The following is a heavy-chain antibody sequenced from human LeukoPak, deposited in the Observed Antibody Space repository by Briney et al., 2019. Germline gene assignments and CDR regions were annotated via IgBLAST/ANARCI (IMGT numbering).Heavy chain of an antibody. V-gene: IGHV1-18*01. Sequence: ASVKVSCKASGYTFTSYGISWVQQAPGQGLEWMGWISAYNGNTNYAQKLQGRVTMTTDTSTSTAYMELRSLRSDDTAVYYCAREELAYGSGSYGNYYYYYYMDVWGKGTTVTVSS. CDR1: GYTFTSYG. CDR3: AREELAYGSGSYGNYYYYYYMDV. D-gene: IGHD3-10*01. CDR2: ISAYNGNT. J-gene: IGHJ6*03.